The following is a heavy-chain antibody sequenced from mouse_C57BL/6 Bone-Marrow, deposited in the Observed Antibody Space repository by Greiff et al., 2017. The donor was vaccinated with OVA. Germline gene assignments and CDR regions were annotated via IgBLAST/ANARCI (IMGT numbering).Heavy chain of an antibody. J-gene: IGHJ4*01. CDR3: ARDYNYAMDY. CDR2: IYPGGGYT. V-gene: IGHV1-63*01. Sequence: VQLQQSGAELVRPGTSVKMSCKASGYTFTNYWIGWAKQRPGHGLEWIGDIYPGGGYTNYNEKFKGKATLTADKSSSTAYMQFSNLTSEDSAIYYCARDYNYAMDYWGQGTSVTVSS. CDR1: GYTFTNYW. D-gene: IGHD2-13*01.